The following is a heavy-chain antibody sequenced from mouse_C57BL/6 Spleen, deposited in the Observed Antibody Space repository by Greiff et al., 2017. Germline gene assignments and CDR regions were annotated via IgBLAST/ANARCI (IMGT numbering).Heavy chain of an antibody. J-gene: IGHJ4*01. Sequence: QVQLQQPGPGLVQPSQSLSITCTVSGFSLTSYGVHWVRQSPGKGLEWLGVIWSGGSTDYNAAFISRLSISKYNSKSQFFFKMNSLQADDTSIYYCASSMVTTAGAMDYWGQGTSVTVSS. CDR3: ASSMVTTAGAMDY. CDR2: IWSGGST. CDR1: GFSLTSYG. D-gene: IGHD2-2*01. V-gene: IGHV2-2*01.